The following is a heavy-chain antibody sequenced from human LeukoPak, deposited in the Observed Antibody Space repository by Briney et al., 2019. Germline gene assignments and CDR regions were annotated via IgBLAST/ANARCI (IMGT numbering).Heavy chain of an antibody. CDR3: ARTGSVDDYDSSGYYSTWFDP. CDR2: IIPIFGTA. V-gene: IGHV1-69*13. J-gene: IGHJ5*02. D-gene: IGHD3-22*01. CDR1: GGTFSSYA. Sequence: SVKVSCKASGGTFSSYAISWVRQAPGQGLEWMGGIIPIFGTANYAQKFQGRVTITADESTSTAYMELSSLRSEDTAVYYCARTGSVDDYDSSGYYSTWFDPWGQGTLVTVSS.